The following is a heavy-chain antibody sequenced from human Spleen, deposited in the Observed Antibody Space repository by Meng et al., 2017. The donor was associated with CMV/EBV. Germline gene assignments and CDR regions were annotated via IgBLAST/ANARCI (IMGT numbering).Heavy chain of an antibody. CDR1: GFTFSTFT. V-gene: IGHV3-30*03. D-gene: IGHD1-1*01. CDR2: TSYDGSNK. Sequence: GESLKISCEASGFTFSTFTMHWVRQAPGKGLECVAVTSYDGSNKYYGDSVKGRFAISRDNSKNTLYLEMNSLRPEDTGVYYCARDMGTGAVHYYFAMDVWGQGTAVTVSS. CDR3: ARDMGTGAVHYYFAMDV. J-gene: IGHJ6*02.